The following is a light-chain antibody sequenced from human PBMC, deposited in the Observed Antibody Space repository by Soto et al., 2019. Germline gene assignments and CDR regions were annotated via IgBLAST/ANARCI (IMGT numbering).Light chain of an antibody. J-gene: IGLJ1*01. Sequence: QSVLTQPRSVSVSPGQSVTISCTGTSSDVGNYNYVSWYQQYPGKAPKLMIFDVTKRPSGVPDRFSGSKSGDTASLTLSGLQAEDEADYYCCSYAGSDIYVFGTGTKVTVL. CDR1: SSDVGNYNY. CDR2: DVT. CDR3: CSYAGSDIYV. V-gene: IGLV2-11*01.